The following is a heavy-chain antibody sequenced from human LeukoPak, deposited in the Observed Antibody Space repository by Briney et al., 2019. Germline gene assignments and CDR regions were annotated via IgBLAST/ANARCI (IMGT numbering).Heavy chain of an antibody. CDR2: INHSGTT. Sequence: PSETLSLTCAVYGGSFSGYYWSWIRQPPGKGLEWIGEINHSGTTNYTPSLKSRVTISVDTSKNQFSLKLSSVTAADTAVYYCARAGIAARRSFAFWGQGTLVTVSS. V-gene: IGHV4-34*01. CDR3: ARAGIAARRSFAF. CDR1: GGSFSGYY. D-gene: IGHD6-6*01. J-gene: IGHJ4*02.